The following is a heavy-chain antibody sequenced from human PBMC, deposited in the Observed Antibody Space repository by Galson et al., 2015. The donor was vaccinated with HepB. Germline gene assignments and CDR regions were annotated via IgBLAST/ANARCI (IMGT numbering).Heavy chain of an antibody. J-gene: IGHJ4*02. CDR3: ARELKGSGSYSYFDY. V-gene: IGHV4-59*01. Sequence: LSLTCTVSGGSINSYYWSWIRQPPGKGLEYIGYIYSSGSTNYNPSLKSRVTISVDTSKNEFSLKLNSVTAADTAVYYCARELKGSGSYSYFDYWGQGTLVTVSS. D-gene: IGHD3-10*01. CDR1: GGSINSYY. CDR2: IYSSGST.